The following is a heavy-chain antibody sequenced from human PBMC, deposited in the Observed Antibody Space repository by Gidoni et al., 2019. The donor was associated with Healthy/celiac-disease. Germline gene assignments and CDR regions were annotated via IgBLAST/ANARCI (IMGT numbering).Heavy chain of an antibody. CDR3: ANLPYSGVAY. CDR2: ISGSGGST. D-gene: IGHD3-16*01. V-gene: IGHV3-23*01. J-gene: IGHJ4*02. CDR1: GFTFSSYA. Sequence: EVQLLESGGGLVQPGGSLRLACAASGFTFSSYAMSWVRQAPGKGLVWVSAISGSGGSTYYADSLKGRFTISRDNSKNTLYLQMNSLRAEDTAVYYCANLPYSGVAYWGQGTLVTVSS.